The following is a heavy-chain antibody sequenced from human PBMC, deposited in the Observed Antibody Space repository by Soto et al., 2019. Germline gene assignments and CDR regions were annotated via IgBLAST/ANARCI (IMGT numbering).Heavy chain of an antibody. J-gene: IGHJ4*02. D-gene: IGHD3-22*01. CDR3: ARGGTFAYDTSGYSVY. CDR2: INPKSGGT. V-gene: IGHV1-2*02. CDR1: GYTFSAYY. Sequence: ASVKVSCKTSGYTFSAYYMHWVRQAPGQGLEWMGWINPKSGGTLYAQKFQGRVTMTRDASISTAYMELSRLRSDDTAVYYCARGGTFAYDTSGYSVYWGQGTLVTVSS.